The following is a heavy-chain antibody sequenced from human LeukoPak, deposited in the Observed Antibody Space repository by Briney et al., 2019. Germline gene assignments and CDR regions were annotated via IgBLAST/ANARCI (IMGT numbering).Heavy chain of an antibody. Sequence: PGGSLRLSCAASGFTFSSYWMSWVRQAPGKGLECVSVIYSGGSTYYADSVKGRFTISRDNSKNTLYLQMNSLRAEDTAVYYCASDRYYYDSSGYYSHYWYFDLWGRGTLVTVSS. V-gene: IGHV3-53*01. D-gene: IGHD3-22*01. CDR3: ASDRYYYDSSGYYSHYWYFDL. CDR1: GFTFSSYW. J-gene: IGHJ2*01. CDR2: IYSGGST.